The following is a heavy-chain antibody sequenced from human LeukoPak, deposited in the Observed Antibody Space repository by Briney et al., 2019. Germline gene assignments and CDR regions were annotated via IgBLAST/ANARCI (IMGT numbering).Heavy chain of an antibody. V-gene: IGHV3-7*01. CDR1: GFTFSSYW. Sequence: PGGSLRLSCAASGFTFSSYWMSRVRQAPGKGLEWVANMKQDGSEKYYVDSVKGRFTISRDNAKNSLYLQMNSLRAEDTAVYYCARVSYYYYGSGSYSQDAFDIWGQGTMVTVSS. J-gene: IGHJ3*02. CDR2: MKQDGSEK. D-gene: IGHD3-10*01. CDR3: ARVSYYYYGSGSYSQDAFDI.